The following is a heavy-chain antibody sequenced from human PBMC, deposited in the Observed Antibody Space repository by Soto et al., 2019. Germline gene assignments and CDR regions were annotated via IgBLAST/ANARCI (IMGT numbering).Heavy chain of an antibody. CDR3: ARLSSGSIDY. CDR2: MSTNSYYI. D-gene: IGHD3-22*01. CDR1: GFTFSTYF. V-gene: IGHV3-21*01. J-gene: IGHJ4*02. Sequence: GGSLRLSCAASGFTFSTYFMKWVRQAPGKGLEWVSSMSTNSYYIYYADSVKGRFTISRDNAKNSLYLQMNSLRVEDTAVYYCARLSSGSIDYWGQGTLVTVSS.